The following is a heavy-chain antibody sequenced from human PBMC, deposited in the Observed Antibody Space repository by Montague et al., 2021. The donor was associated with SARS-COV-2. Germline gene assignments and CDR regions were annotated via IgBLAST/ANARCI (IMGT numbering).Heavy chain of an antibody. D-gene: IGHD1-1*01. Sequence: TLSLTCTVSGDSISSGTHYWSWIRQPAGKGLEWIGRIYTSGSTYYNPSLKSRVTISVDTSKNQFSLNVSSVTAADAAVYYCARGGGNEYRFFDYWGQGSLVTVSS. CDR1: GDSISSGTHY. CDR2: IYTSGST. J-gene: IGHJ4*02. V-gene: IGHV4-61*02. CDR3: ARGGGNEYRFFDY.